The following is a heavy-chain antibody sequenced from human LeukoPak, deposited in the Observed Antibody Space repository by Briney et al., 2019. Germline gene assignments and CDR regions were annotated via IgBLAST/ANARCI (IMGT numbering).Heavy chain of an antibody. CDR2: IQSKTNSYAT. D-gene: IGHD2-2*01. V-gene: IGHV3-73*01. J-gene: IGHJ4*02. Sequence: GGSLRLSCAASGFTFSASAMHWVRQASGKGLEWVGRIQSKTNSYATAYAPWVKGRFTISRDDSKNTAYLQMNSLKTEDTAVYYCTRNLPYCTTTSCYAPGDYWGQGTLVTVSS. CDR3: TRNLPYCTTTSCYAPGDY. CDR1: GFTFSASA.